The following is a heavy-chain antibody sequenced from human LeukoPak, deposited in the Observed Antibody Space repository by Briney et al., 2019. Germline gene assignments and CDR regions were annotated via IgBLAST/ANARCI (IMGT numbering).Heavy chain of an antibody. CDR3: ARRRIAAAGMVFDY. CDR2: MNPNSGST. D-gene: IGHD6-13*01. J-gene: IGHJ4*02. CDR1: GYTFTSYD. V-gene: IGHV1-8*01. Sequence: ASVKVSCKASGYTFTSYDINWVRQATGQGLEWMGWMNPNSGSTGYAQKFQGRVTMTRNTSISTAYMELSSLRSEDTAVYYCARRRIAAAGMVFDYWGQGTLVTVSS.